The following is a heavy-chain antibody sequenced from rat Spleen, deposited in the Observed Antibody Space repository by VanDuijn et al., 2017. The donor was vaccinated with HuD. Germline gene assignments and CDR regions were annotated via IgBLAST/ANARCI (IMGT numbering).Heavy chain of an antibody. D-gene: IGHD1-5*01. V-gene: IGHV5S23*01. J-gene: IGHJ2*01. CDR2: ITSSDGNS. CDR1: GFTFSNYY. Sequence: EVQLVESGGGLVQPGRSLKLSCVASGFTFSNYYMAWVRQAPAKGLEWVASITSSDGNSYYRDSVKGRFTISRDNGKSTLYLQMDSLRSEDTATYYCTRVGPFDYWGHGVMVTVSS. CDR3: TRVGPFDY.